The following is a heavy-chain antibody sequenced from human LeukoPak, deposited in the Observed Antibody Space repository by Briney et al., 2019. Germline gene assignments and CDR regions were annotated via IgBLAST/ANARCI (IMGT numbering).Heavy chain of an antibody. D-gene: IGHD3-9*01. J-gene: IGHJ4*02. V-gene: IGHV3-30*04. Sequence: PSRSLRLSCAASGFTVSSYDMQRGLQAPGKGRLGLIVIRYDGTNKYYEDSVKGRFTISRDNSENMLYLQMNSLRAEDTAVYYCARGGYYNILTGYRATILGFDYWGQGTLVTVSS. CDR1: GFTVSSYD. CDR2: IRYDGTNK. CDR3: ARGGYYNILTGYRATILGFDY.